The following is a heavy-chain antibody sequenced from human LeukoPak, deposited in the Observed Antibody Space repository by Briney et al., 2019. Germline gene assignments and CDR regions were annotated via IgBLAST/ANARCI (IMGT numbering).Heavy chain of an antibody. J-gene: IGHJ4*02. CDR2: IYTSGST. CDR1: GGSISSYY. CDR3: ARNSYCGGDCYSEDC. D-gene: IGHD2-21*02. Sequence: PSETLSLTCTVSGGSISSYYWSWIRQPAGKGLEWIGRIYTSGSTNYNPSLKSRVTMSVDTSKNQFSLKLSSVTAADTAVYYCARNSYCGGDCYSEDCWGQGTLVTVSS. V-gene: IGHV4-4*07.